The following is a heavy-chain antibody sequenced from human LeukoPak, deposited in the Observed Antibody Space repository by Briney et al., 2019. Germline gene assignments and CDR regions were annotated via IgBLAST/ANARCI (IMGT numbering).Heavy chain of an antibody. CDR3: ARGLYGDYTGVDY. CDR1: GFTFGKYW. D-gene: IGHD4-17*01. CDR2: ISTSSSTI. V-gene: IGHV3-48*01. J-gene: IGHJ4*02. Sequence: GGSLRLSCVASGFTFGKYWMSWVRQAPGKGLEWVSYISTSSSTIYYADSVKGRFTISRDNAKNSLYLQMNSLRAEDTAVYYCARGLYGDYTGVDYWGQGTQVTVSS.